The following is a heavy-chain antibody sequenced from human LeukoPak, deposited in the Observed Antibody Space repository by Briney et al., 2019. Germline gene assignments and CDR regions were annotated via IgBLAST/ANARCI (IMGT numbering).Heavy chain of an antibody. CDR1: GFTFSSYW. J-gene: IGHJ4*02. D-gene: IGHD1-26*01. Sequence: GSLRLSCAASGFTFSSYWMHSVRQAPGKGLLWVSRINSDGSVTTYADSVKGRYTISRDNAKNTLYLQMNSLRAEDTAVYYCTRATGSFYGLGYWGQGTLVTVSS. CDR2: INSDGSVT. CDR3: TRATGSFYGLGY. V-gene: IGHV3-74*01.